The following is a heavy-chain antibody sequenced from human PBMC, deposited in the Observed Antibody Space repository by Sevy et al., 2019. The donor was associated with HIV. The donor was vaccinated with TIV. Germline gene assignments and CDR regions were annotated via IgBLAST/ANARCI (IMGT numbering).Heavy chain of an antibody. CDR1: GFTFDDYA. J-gene: IGHJ4*02. CDR2: ITRNSYEAYGGTT. CDR3: ARGLATADTPEYYFDY. V-gene: IGHV3-49*03. D-gene: IGHD5-12*01. Sequence: GGSLRLSCTTSGFTFDDYAMSWFRQAPGKGLEWVAFITRNSYEAYGGTTEYAASVKGRFIISRDDSKSIAYLQMNSLKCEDTAVYYCARGLATADTPEYYFDYWGQGTLVTVSS.